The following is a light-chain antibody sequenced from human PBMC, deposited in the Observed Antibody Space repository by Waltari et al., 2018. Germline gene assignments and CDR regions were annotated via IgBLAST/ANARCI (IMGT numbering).Light chain of an antibody. CDR1: QSLLHSNGNNY. Sequence: DIVMTQSPVFLPVPPGEPASFSCRSSQSLLHSNGNNYLDWYLQKPGQSPQLLIYLGSSSAFRGPDKVRCRGSGPEFQLKISRGEAEDGWGYYLNQGLQPPTFRQGTRLEIK. V-gene: IGKV2-28*01. J-gene: IGKJ5*01. CDR3: NQGLQPPT. CDR2: LGS.